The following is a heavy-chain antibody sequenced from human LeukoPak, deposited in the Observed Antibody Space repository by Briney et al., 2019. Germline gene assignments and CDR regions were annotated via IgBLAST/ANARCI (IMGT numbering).Heavy chain of an antibody. CDR1: GGAFSGFY. Sequence: SETLSPTRAFYGGAFSGFYWRWIRPPPGKGLEWIGEINHSGSTNYNPSLKSRVTISVDTSKNQFSLKLSSVTAADTAVYYCARGFVLKHWGQGTLVTVSS. J-gene: IGHJ4*02. V-gene: IGHV4-34*01. CDR2: INHSGST. CDR3: ARGFVLKH.